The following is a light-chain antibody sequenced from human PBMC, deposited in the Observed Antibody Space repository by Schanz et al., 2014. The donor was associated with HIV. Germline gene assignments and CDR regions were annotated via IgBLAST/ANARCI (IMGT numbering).Light chain of an antibody. V-gene: IGKV2-28*01. CDR2: LGS. CDR1: QSLLHASGPNY. CDR3: MQALQSPYS. J-gene: IGKJ3*01. Sequence: EIVMTQSPVSLPVTPGESASISCKSSQSLLHASGPNYLDWYLQKPGRSPQLLIYLGSNRASGVPDRFSGSGSGRDFVLSISRVEAEDVGTYYCMQALQSPYSFGPGTKLDIK.